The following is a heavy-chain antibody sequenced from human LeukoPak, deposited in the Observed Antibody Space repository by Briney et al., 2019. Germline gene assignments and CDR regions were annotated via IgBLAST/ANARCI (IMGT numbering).Heavy chain of an antibody. Sequence: SETLSLTCTVSGGSISSYYWSWIRQPPGKGLEWIGEINHSGSTNYNPSLKSRVTISVDTSKNQFSLKLSSVTAADTAVYYCATSRGYSSYYFDYWGQGTLVTVSS. J-gene: IGHJ4*02. CDR2: INHSGST. D-gene: IGHD5-18*01. CDR3: ATSRGYSSYYFDY. CDR1: GGSISSYY. V-gene: IGHV4-34*01.